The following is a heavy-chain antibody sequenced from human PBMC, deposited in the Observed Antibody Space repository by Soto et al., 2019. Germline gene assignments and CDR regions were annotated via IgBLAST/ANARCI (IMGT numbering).Heavy chain of an antibody. CDR1: GXTFTSYA. J-gene: IGHJ6*02. Sequence: ASVKVSCKASGXTFTSYAMHWVRQAPGQRLEWMGWINAGNGNTKYSQKFQGRVTITRDTSASTAYMELSSLRSEDTAVYYCARENEGYYGMDVWGQGTTVTVSS. CDR2: INAGNGNT. V-gene: IGHV1-3*01. CDR3: ARENEGYYGMDV.